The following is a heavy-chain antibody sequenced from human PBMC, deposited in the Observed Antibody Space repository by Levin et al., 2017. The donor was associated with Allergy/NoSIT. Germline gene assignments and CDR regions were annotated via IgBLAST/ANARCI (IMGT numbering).Heavy chain of an antibody. J-gene: IGHJ4*02. CDR3: ARDTPPGVLLVY. Sequence: GESLKISCAASGFTFSSYTMNWVRQAPGRGLQWISYISSSGSTIYYADSVKGRFTISRDNSKNSLYLQMNSLRAEDTAVYYCARDTPPGVLLVYWGQGTLVTVSS. V-gene: IGHV3-48*01. D-gene: IGHD3-3*01. CDR2: ISSSGSTI. CDR1: GFTFSSYT.